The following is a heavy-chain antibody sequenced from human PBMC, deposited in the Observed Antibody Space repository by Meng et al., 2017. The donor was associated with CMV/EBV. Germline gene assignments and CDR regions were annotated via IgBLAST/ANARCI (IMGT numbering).Heavy chain of an antibody. Sequence: SETLSLTCTVSGGSISSSSYYWGWIRQPPGKGLEWIGSIYYSGSTYYNPSLKSRVTISVDTSKNQFSLKLSSVTAADTAVYYCARGSRGVRELRGKGYYYYGMDVWGQGTTVTVSS. D-gene: IGHD3-10*01. CDR1: GGSISSSSYY. J-gene: IGHJ6*02. CDR2: IYYSGST. V-gene: IGHV4-39*07. CDR3: ARGSRGVRELRGKGYYYYGMDV.